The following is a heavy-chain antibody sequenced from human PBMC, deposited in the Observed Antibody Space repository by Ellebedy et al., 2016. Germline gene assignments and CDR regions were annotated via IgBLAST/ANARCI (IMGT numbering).Heavy chain of an antibody. V-gene: IGHV1-3*01. D-gene: IGHD6-19*01. CDR3: ARAAGWYFGSYFDS. Sequence: ASVKVSCKASGFTFTNSAIHWLRQAPGQSLEWMGWINAGSGNTQYSQKFQDRLIITTDTSASTAYLEVNNLKSEDTAVYYCARAAGWYFGSYFDSWGQGTLVTVSS. J-gene: IGHJ4*02. CDR1: GFTFTNSA. CDR2: INAGSGNT.